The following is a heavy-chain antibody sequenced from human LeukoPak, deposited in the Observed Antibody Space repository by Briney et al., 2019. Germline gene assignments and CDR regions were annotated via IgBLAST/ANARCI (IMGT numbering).Heavy chain of an antibody. CDR1: GGSISSSSYY. CDR3: ARRAAAGTFEDYYLDY. D-gene: IGHD6-13*01. V-gene: IGHV4-39*01. Sequence: PSETLSLTCTVSGGSISSSSYYWGWIRQPPGKGLEWIGSIYYSGSTYYNPSLKSRVTISVDTSKNQFSLKLSSVTAADTAVYYCARRAAAGTFEDYYLDYWGQGTLVTVSS. CDR2: IYYSGST. J-gene: IGHJ4*02.